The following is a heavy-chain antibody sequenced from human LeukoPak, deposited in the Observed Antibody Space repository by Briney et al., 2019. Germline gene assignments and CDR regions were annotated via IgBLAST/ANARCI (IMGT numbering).Heavy chain of an antibody. Sequence: GALRLSCATSGFTFNRFGMHWVRQAPGKGLEWVAVISYDGSNKYYADSVKGRFTISRDNSKNTLYLQMNSLRAEDTAVYYCARGGEYYFDYWGQGTLVTVSS. CDR3: ARGGEYYFDY. D-gene: IGHD3-10*01. J-gene: IGHJ4*02. CDR1: GFTFNRFG. CDR2: ISYDGSNK. V-gene: IGHV3-30*19.